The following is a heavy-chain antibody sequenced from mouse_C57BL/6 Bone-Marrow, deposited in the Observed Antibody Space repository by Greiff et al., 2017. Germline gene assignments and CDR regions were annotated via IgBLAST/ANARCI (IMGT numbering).Heavy chain of an antibody. V-gene: IGHV1-55*01. CDR2: IYPGSGST. CDR1: GYTFTSYW. Sequence: QVQLQQPGAELVKPGASVKMSCKASGYTFTSYWITWVKQRPGQGLEWIGDIYPGSGSTNYNEKFKSKATLTVDTSSSTAYMQLSSLTSEDSAVYYCAPLGDYYGSSYGYFDVWGTGTTVTVSS. D-gene: IGHD1-1*01. J-gene: IGHJ1*03. CDR3: APLGDYYGSSYGYFDV.